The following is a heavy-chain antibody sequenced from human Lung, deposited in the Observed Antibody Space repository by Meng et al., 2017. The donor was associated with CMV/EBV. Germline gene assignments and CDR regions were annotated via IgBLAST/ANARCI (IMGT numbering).Heavy chain of an antibody. Sequence: SVXVSCKASGGTFSSYAISWVRQAPGQGLEWMGGIIPIFGTANYAQKFQGRVTITTDESTSTAYMELSSLRSEDTAVYYCARSIVVRGSLPRNKMDVWGQGXTVTVSS. D-gene: IGHD3-10*01. J-gene: IGHJ6*02. CDR1: GGTFSSYA. V-gene: IGHV1-69*05. CDR2: IIPIFGTA. CDR3: ARSIVVRGSLPRNKMDV.